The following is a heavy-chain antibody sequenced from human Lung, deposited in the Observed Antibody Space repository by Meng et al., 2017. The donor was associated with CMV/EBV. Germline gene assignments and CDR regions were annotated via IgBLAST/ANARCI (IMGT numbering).Heavy chain of an antibody. CDR1: RYNLTSYA. J-gene: IGHJ4*02. D-gene: IGHD3-22*01. CDR3: ARSGYDSSGYYPQPFDY. CDR2: INAGNGNT. V-gene: IGHV1-3*01. Sequence: VQLVPAWAEGKTPGASVKFACKASRYNLTSYAMHWVRQAPGQRLEWRGWINAGNGNTKYAQRLQGRVTITRDTSASTAYMELSSLRSEDTTVYYCARSGYDSSGYYPQPFDYWGQGTLVTVSS.